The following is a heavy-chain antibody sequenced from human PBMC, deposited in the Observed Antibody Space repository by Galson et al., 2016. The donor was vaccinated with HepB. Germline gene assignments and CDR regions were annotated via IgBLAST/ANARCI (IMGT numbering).Heavy chain of an antibody. V-gene: IGHV4-39*01. J-gene: IGHJ4*02. CDR1: GDSISTSNYY. Sequence: TLSLTCTVSGDSISTSNYYWGWIRQPPGKGLEWIGNIYYSGTTYYNPSLKSRVTISVDTSKKQFSMRLNSVTAADTAVYYCAGFGTRYSSSWFTPMLFFDYWGQGTLVTVSS. CDR3: AGFGTRYSSSWFTPMLFFDY. CDR2: IYYSGTT. D-gene: IGHD6-13*01.